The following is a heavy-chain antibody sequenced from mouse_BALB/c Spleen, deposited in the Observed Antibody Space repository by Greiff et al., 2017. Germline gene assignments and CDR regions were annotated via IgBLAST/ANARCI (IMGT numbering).Heavy chain of an antibody. Sequence: EVKLMESGAELVRSGASVKLSCTASGFNIKDYYMHWVKQRPEQGLEWIGWIDPENGDTEYAPKFQGKATMTADTSSNTAYLQLSSLTSEDTAVYYCNAPPPMLWGQGTLVTVSA. CDR2: IDPENGDT. D-gene: IGHD6-5*01. V-gene: IGHV14-4*02. J-gene: IGHJ3*01. CDR3: NAPPPML. CDR1: GFNIKDYY.